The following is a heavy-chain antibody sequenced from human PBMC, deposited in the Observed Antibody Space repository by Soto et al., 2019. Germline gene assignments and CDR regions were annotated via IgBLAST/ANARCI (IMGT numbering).Heavy chain of an antibody. CDR2: IRTKAYGGTT. CDR1: GFTFSDYA. D-gene: IGHD1-26*01. Sequence: GGSLRLSCSASGFTFSDYAMSWVRQAPGKGLEWVGFIRTKAYGGTTEYAASVRGRFTVSRDDSKSSASLRMNSLKTEDTAVYFCTRVKYFRHSGSYFPFDYWGQGILVTVSS. V-gene: IGHV3-49*04. CDR3: TRVKYFRHSGSYFPFDY. J-gene: IGHJ4*02.